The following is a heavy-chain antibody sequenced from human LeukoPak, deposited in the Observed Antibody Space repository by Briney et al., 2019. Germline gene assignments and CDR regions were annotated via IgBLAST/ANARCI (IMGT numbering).Heavy chain of an antibody. V-gene: IGHV4-59*01. CDR1: GGSISSYY. Sequence: PSETLSLTCTVSGGSISSYYWSWIRQPPGKGLERIGYIYYSGSTNYNPSLKSRVTISVDTSKNQFSLKLSSVTAADTAVYYCARDLGYCSSTSCRIMDVWGQGTTVTVSS. J-gene: IGHJ6*02. D-gene: IGHD2-2*01. CDR3: ARDLGYCSSTSCRIMDV. CDR2: IYYSGST.